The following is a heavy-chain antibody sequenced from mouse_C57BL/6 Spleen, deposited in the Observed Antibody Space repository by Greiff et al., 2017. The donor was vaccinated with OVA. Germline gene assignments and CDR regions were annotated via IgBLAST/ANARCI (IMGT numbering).Heavy chain of an antibody. J-gene: IGHJ2*01. D-gene: IGHD1-1*02. CDR1: GYTFTDYY. CDR3: ARRGYGPFDY. V-gene: IGHV1-19*01. Sequence: VQLQQSGPVLVKPGASVKMSCKASGYTFTDYYMNWVKQSHGKSLEWIGVINPYNGGTSYNQKFKGKATLTVDKSSSTAYMELNSLTSEDSAVYYCARRGYGPFDYWGQGTTLTVSS. CDR2: INPYNGGT.